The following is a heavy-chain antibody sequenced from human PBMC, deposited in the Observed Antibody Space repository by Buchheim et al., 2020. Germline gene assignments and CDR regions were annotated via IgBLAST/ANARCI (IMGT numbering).Heavy chain of an antibody. Sequence: EVQLVESGGGLVQPGGSLRLSCAASGFTFSSYSMNWVRQAPGKRLEGVSYISSSSSTIYYADSVKGRFTIPRDNAKNSLKLQMNSLRDEDTAVYYCAYRYSSSWPNTYYYGMDVWGQGTT. CDR3: AYRYSSSWPNTYYYGMDV. CDR2: ISSSSSTI. D-gene: IGHD6-13*01. V-gene: IGHV3-48*02. J-gene: IGHJ6*02. CDR1: GFTFSSYS.